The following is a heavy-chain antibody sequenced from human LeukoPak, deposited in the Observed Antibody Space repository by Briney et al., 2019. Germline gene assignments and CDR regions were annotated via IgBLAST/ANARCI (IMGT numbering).Heavy chain of an antibody. CDR3: ARDRNYCSGGSCYSEYDY. Sequence: ASVKVSCKASGYTFTSYDINWVRQATGQGLEWMGWMNPNSGNTGYAQKLQGRVTMTTDTSTSTAYMELRSLRSDDTAVYYCARDRNYCSGGSCYSEYDYWGQGTLVTVSS. CDR2: MNPNSGNT. CDR1: GYTFTSYD. J-gene: IGHJ4*02. V-gene: IGHV1-8*01. D-gene: IGHD2-15*01.